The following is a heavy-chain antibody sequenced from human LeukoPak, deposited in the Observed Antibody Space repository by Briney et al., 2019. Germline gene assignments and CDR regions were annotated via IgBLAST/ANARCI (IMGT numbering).Heavy chain of an antibody. V-gene: IGHV3-7*01. D-gene: IGHD3-3*01. CDR2: IKQDGSEK. Sequence: GGSLRLSCAASGFTLSTYWMNWVRQAPGKGLEWVATIKQDGSEKYYVDSVKGRFTISRDNAKNSLYLQMNSLRAEDTAVYYCARDRNTDYWSGYYTNYCDYWGQGTLVTVSS. J-gene: IGHJ4*02. CDR1: GFTLSTYW. CDR3: ARDRNTDYWSGYYTNYCDY.